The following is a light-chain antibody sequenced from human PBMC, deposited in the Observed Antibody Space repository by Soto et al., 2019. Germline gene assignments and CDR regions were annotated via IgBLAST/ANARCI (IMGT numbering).Light chain of an antibody. CDR3: QQRRGWPLT. V-gene: IGKV3-11*01. CDR1: QSIDGY. CDR2: DVS. Sequence: EIVLTQSPATLSLSPGERATLSCRASQSIDGYVAWFQQKPGQPPRLLIYDVSNRAIGVPARFSGSGSGTDYTLTINSLEREDFAVYYCQQRRGWPLTFGGGTKVDI. J-gene: IGKJ4*01.